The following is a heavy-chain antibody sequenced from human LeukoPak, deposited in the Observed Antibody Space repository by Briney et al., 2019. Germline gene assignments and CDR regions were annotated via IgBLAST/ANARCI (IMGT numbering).Heavy chain of an antibody. CDR1: GGSFSGYY. Sequence: PSETLSLTCAVYGGSFSGYYWSWLRQPPGKGLEWIGEIDHSGSTTYNPSLKSRVTISIDTSKNQFSLKLSSVTAADTAVYYCARASEGIGFFDYWGQGALVTVSS. J-gene: IGHJ4*02. CDR2: IDHSGST. D-gene: IGHD2-2*03. V-gene: IGHV4-34*01. CDR3: ARASEGIGFFDY.